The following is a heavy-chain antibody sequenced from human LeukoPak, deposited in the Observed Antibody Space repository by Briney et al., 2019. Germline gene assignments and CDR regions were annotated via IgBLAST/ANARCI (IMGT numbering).Heavy chain of an antibody. CDR3: ARGYCSSTSCYAFDI. V-gene: IGHV3-30*02. CDR1: GFTFSSYG. Sequence: GGSLRLSCAASGFTFSSYGMHWVRQAPGKGLEWVAFIRYDGTNKYYADSVKGRFTISRDNAKNSLYLQMNSLRAEDTAVYYCARGYCSSTSCYAFDIWGQGTMVTVSS. J-gene: IGHJ3*02. CDR2: IRYDGTNK. D-gene: IGHD2-2*01.